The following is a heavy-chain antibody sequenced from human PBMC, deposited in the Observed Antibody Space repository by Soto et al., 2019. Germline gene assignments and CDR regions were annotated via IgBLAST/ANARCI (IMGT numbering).Heavy chain of an antibody. CDR3: ARGQEGVAATH. CDR2: VKDGGHT. CDR1: GGSLSGYY. Sequence: QVQLQQWGAGLLKPSETLSLNCAVTGGSLSGYYWSWIRQPPGKGLEWIGEVKDGGHTNYSPSLRGRVTISSDTSNNQFSLRLNSVTAADTGVYYCARGQEGVAATHCDQGSLVTVSS. V-gene: IGHV4-34*01. J-gene: IGHJ4*02. D-gene: IGHD6-25*01.